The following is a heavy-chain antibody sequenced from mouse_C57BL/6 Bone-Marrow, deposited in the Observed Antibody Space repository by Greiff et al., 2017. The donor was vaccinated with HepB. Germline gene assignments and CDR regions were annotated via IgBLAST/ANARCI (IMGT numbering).Heavy chain of an antibody. Sequence: QVQLQQPGAELVKPGASVKLSCKASGYTFTSYWMQWVKQRPGQGLEWIGEIDPSDSYTNYNQKFKGKATLTVDTSSSTAYMQLSSLTSEDSAVYYGARGYYYGSSSYFDYWGQGTTLTVSS. CDR1: GYTFTSYW. CDR3: ARGYYYGSSSYFDY. J-gene: IGHJ2*01. V-gene: IGHV1-50*01. CDR2: IDPSDSYT. D-gene: IGHD1-1*01.